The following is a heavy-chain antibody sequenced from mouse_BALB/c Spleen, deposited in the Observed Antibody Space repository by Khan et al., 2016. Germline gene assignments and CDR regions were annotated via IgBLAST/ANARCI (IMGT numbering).Heavy chain of an antibody. CDR2: IDPFNGGT. J-gene: IGHJ4*01. V-gene: IGHV1S135*01. CDR3: ASSTQTFYAMDY. D-gene: IGHD1-1*01. CDR1: GYSFTSYY. Sequence: VQLQQSGPELMKPGASVKISCKASGYSFTSYYMHWVKQSHGKSLEWIGYIDPFNGGTSYNQKFKGKATLTVDKSSSTAYMHLNSLTSEDSAVYYWASSTQTFYAMDYWGQGTSVTVSS.